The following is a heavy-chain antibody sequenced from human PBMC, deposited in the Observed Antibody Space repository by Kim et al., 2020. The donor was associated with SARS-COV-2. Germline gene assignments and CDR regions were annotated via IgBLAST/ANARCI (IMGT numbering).Heavy chain of an antibody. CDR1: GGSFSGYY. CDR2: INHSGST. CDR3: ARGGKYSSSWYSPYNWFDP. D-gene: IGHD6-13*01. Sequence: SETLSLTCAVYGGSFSGYYWSWIRQPPGKGLEWIGEINHSGSTNYNPSLKSRVTISVDTSKNQFSLKLSSVTAADTAVYYCARGGKYSSSWYSPYNWFDPWGQGTLVTVSS. J-gene: IGHJ5*02. V-gene: IGHV4-34*01.